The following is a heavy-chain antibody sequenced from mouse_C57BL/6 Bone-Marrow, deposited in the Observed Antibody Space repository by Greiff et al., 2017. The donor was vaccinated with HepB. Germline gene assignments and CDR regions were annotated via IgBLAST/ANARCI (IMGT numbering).Heavy chain of an antibody. CDR2: IWGDGCT. V-gene: IGHV2-3*01. J-gene: IGHJ2*01. CDR1: GFSLTSYG. CDR3: AKDDYYGSSD. D-gene: IGHD1-1*01. Sequence: VQVVESGPGLVAPSQSLSITCTVSGFSLTSYGVSWVRQPPGQGLEWLGVIWGDGCTNYHSALISRLSISRDNSKSQVFLNLNSLQTDDTATYYCAKDDYYGSSDWGQGTTLTVSS.